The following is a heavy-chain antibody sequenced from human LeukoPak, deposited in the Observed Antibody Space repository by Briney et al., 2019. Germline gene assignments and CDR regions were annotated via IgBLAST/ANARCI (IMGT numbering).Heavy chain of an antibody. CDR2: TYYRSKWNN. J-gene: IGHJ4*02. D-gene: IGHD5-18*01. Sequence: SQTLSLTCAISGDSVSTNSAAWNWIRQSPSRGLEWLGRTYYRSKWNNDYAVSVKSRITINPDTSKNQFSLQLNSVTPEDTAVYYCASPLPLRGYSYGYPPWDYWGQGTLVTVSS. CDR1: GDSVSTNSAA. V-gene: IGHV6-1*01. CDR3: ASPLPLRGYSYGYPPWDY.